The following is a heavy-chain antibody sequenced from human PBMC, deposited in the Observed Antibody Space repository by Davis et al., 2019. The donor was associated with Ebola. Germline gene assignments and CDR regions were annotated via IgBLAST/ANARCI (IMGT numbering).Heavy chain of an antibody. Sequence: MPSETLSLTCAVSGGSFSGYYWSWIRQPPGKGLEWIGEINHSGSTNYNPSLKSRVTISVDTSKNQFSLKLSSVTAADTAVYYCAKLLHLTTVMTWGQGTLVTVSS. V-gene: IGHV4-34*01. J-gene: IGHJ5*02. CDR1: GGSFSGYY. CDR3: AKLLHLTTVMT. D-gene: IGHD4-17*01. CDR2: INHSGST.